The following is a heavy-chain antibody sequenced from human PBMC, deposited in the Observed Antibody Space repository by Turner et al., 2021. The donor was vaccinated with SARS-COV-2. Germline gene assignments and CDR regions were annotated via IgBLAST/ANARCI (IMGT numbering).Heavy chain of an antibody. D-gene: IGHD4-17*01. CDR2: ISSSSSTI. CDR1: GFTFITYS. Sequence: EVHLVESGEGWVQPVGSLRLSFAASGFTFITYSMNWVRQAPGKGLEWLSYISSSSSTIYYADSVKVRFTISRDNAKNSLYLQMNSLRAEDTAVYYGAREKVAYGDYARGFDSWGQGTLVTVSS. CDR3: AREKVAYGDYARGFDS. V-gene: IGHV3-48*01. J-gene: IGHJ5*01.